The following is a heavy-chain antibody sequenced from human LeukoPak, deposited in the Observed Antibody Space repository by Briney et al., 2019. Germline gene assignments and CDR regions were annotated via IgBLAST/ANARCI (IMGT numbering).Heavy chain of an antibody. V-gene: IGHV3-23*01. D-gene: IGHD2-21*02. CDR1: GFTFSSYA. CDR3: AKGGPYCGGDCYSMDAFDI. CDR2: ISGSGGST. Sequence: GGSLRLSCAASGFTFSSYAMSWVRQAPGKGLEWVSAISGSGGSTYYADSAKGRFTISRDNSKNTLYLQMNSLRAEDTAVYYCAKGGPYCGGDCYSMDAFDIWGQGTMVTVSS. J-gene: IGHJ3*02.